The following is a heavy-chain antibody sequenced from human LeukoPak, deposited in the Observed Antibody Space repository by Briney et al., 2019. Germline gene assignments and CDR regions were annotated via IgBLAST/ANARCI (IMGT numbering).Heavy chain of an antibody. CDR1: GGSISSYY. J-gene: IGHJ4*02. CDR2: IYYSGST. Sequence: PSETLSLTCTVSGGSISSYYWSWIRQPPGKGLEWIGYIYYSGSTNYNPSLKSRVTISVDTSKNQFSLKLSSVTAADTAVYYCARDEYYYGSGSYSYFDYWGQGTLVTVSS. D-gene: IGHD3-10*01. CDR3: ARDEYYYGSGSYSYFDY. V-gene: IGHV4-59*12.